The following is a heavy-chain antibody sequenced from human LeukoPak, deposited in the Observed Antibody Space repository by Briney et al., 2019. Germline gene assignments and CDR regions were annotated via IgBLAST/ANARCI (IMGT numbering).Heavy chain of an antibody. D-gene: IGHD4/OR15-4a*01. Sequence: GGSLRLSCAASGFTFSTYAMSWVRQAPGKGLEWVANIKQDGSEKYYVDSVKGRFTISRDNAKNSLYLQMNSLRAEDTAVYYCASGASPEYFQHWGQGTLVTVSS. J-gene: IGHJ1*01. CDR2: IKQDGSEK. CDR3: ASGASPEYFQH. V-gene: IGHV3-7*01. CDR1: GFTFSTYA.